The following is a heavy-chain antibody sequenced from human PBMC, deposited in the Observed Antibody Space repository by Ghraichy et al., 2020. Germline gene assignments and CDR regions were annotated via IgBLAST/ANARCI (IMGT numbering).Heavy chain of an antibody. J-gene: IGHJ6*02. CDR2: ISGSGGST. V-gene: IGHV3-23*01. CDR1: GFTFSSYA. Sequence: GGSLRLSCAASGFTFSSYAMSWVRQAPGKGLEWVSAISGSGGSTYYADSVKGRFTISRDNSKNTLYLQMNSLRAEDTAVYYCAKRGPGGVVVPAAAYYGMDVWGQGTTVTVSS. CDR3: AKRGPGGVVVPAAAYYGMDV. D-gene: IGHD2-2*01.